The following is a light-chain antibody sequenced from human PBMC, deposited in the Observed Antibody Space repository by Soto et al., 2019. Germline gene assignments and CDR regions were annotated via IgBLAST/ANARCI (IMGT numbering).Light chain of an antibody. CDR2: DAS. CDR1: QDISNY. V-gene: IGKV1-33*01. CDR3: QQYSHLIT. J-gene: IGKJ5*01. Sequence: DIQMTQSPSSLSASVGDRVTITCRASQDISNYLNWYQQKLGKAPKLLIYDASNLETGVPSRFSCSGSGTDFTFTISSLQPEDIATYYCQQYSHLITFGQGTRLEIK.